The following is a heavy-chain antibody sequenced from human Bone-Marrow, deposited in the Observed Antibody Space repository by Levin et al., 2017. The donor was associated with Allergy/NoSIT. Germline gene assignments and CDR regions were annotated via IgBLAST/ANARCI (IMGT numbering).Heavy chain of an antibody. J-gene: IGHJ3*02. D-gene: IGHD2-21*02. CDR1: GGTFSSYA. V-gene: IGHV1-69*13. Sequence: SVKVSCKASGGTFSSYAISWVRQAPGQGLEWMGGIIPIVGTANYAQKFQGRVTITADESTSTAYMELSSLRSEDTAVYYCARQGRGHIVVVTADADAFDIWGQGTMVTVSS. CDR2: IIPIVGTA. CDR3: ARQGRGHIVVVTADADAFDI.